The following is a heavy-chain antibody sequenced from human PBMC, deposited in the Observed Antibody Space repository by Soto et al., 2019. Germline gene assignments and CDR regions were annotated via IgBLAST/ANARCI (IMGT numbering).Heavy chain of an antibody. J-gene: IGHJ5*02. Sequence: EVQLVESGGGLVQPGGSLRLSCAASGFAFSSYSMNWVRQAPGKGLEWVSYISSSSSTIYYADSVKGRFTISRDNAKNSLYRQMNSLGDEDTAVYYCAGGAVYDSSGIRLNWFDPWGQGTLVTVSS. CDR2: ISSSSSTI. CDR1: GFAFSSYS. D-gene: IGHD3-22*01. CDR3: AGGAVYDSSGIRLNWFDP. V-gene: IGHV3-48*02.